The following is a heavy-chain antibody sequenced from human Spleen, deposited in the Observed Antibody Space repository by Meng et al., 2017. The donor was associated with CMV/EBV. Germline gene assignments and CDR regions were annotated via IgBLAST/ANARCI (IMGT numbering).Heavy chain of an antibody. J-gene: IGHJ4*02. Sequence: VKLSCKASGGAFRFYGVSWVRQVTGQGLEWVGGITPVAGTANYAQKLQGRVTLTTDESTSAAYLELRRLRSEDTAVYYCAVLTGLPVDYWGQGTLVTVSS. CDR3: AVLTGLPVDY. CDR2: ITPVAGTA. V-gene: IGHV1-69*05. CDR1: GGAFRFYG.